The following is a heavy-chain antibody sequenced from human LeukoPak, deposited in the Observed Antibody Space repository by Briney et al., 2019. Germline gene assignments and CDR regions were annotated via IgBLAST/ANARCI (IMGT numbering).Heavy chain of an antibody. D-gene: IGHD3-22*01. CDR1: GFTFSSYW. CDR2: IKQDGSEK. V-gene: IGHV3-7*03. CDR3: ARGQNYYDSSGPATYYFVY. J-gene: IGHJ4*02. Sequence: GGSLRLSCVASGFTFSSYWMSWVRQAPGKGLEWVANIKQDGSEKYYVDSVKGRFTISRDNAKNSLSLQMNSLRVEDTAVFYCARGQNYYDSSGPATYYFVYWGQGTLVTVSS.